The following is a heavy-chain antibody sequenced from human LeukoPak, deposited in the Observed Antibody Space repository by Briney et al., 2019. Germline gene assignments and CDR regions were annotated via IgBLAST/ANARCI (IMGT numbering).Heavy chain of an antibody. CDR3: ASLREWAFDI. J-gene: IGHJ3*02. Sequence: GGSLRLSXAASGFTFSSSWMSWVSQAPGKGLEWVANIKSDGSETYYVDSVKGRFTVSRDNAKNSLYLQMNSLRAEDTAVYYCASLREWAFDIWGQGTMVTVSS. CDR2: IKSDGSET. V-gene: IGHV3-7*01. D-gene: IGHD3-16*01. CDR1: GFTFSSSW.